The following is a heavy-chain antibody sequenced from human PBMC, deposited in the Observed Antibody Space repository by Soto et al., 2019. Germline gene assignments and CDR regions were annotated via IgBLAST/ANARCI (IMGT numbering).Heavy chain of an antibody. Sequence: QVQLVESGGGVVQPGRSLRLSCAASGFTFSSYGMHWVRQAPGKGLEWVAVISYDGSNKYYADSVKGRFTISRDNSKNTLYLQMNSLRAEDTAVYYCAKDGLGYCSGGSCYDYYYYYGMDVWGQGTTVTVSS. CDR3: AKDGLGYCSGGSCYDYYYYYGMDV. CDR2: ISYDGSNK. V-gene: IGHV3-30*18. J-gene: IGHJ6*02. CDR1: GFTFSSYG. D-gene: IGHD2-15*01.